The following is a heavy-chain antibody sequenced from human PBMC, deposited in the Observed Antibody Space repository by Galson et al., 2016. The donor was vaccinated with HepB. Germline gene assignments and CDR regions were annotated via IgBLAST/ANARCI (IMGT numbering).Heavy chain of an antibody. Sequence: SLRLSCAASGFTFNTYAMSWVRQAPGKGPEWVSAITGNGGTTYYTDSVKGRFTISRGNSKNTLYLQMNSLRVDDTAVYYCAKWDYSDSDGYLPLFDRWGQGTLVTVSS. V-gene: IGHV3-23*01. D-gene: IGHD3-22*01. CDR3: AKWDYSDSDGYLPLFDR. J-gene: IGHJ4*02. CDR2: ITGNGGTT. CDR1: GFTFNTYA.